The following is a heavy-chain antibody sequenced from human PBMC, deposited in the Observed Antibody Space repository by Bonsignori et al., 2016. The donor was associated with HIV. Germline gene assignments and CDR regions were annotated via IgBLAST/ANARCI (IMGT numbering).Heavy chain of an antibody. J-gene: IGHJ4*02. D-gene: IGHD3-10*01. CDR2: INQDGSER. V-gene: IGHV3-7*01. Sequence: VRQAPGKGLEWVAIINQDGSERYNVDSVKGRFTISRDNSKNSLYLQMNSLRAEDTAVYYCARHLPSIGSGNYLRIFIDYWGQGTLVTVSS. CDR3: ARHLPSIGSGNYLRIFIDY.